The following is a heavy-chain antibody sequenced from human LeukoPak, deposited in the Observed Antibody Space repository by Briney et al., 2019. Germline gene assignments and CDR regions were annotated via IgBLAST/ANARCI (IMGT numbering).Heavy chain of an antibody. CDR3: ARGLIPLYYFDY. CDR1: GGTFSDFA. CDR2: IIPIFGAT. V-gene: IGHV1-69*05. Sequence: ASVKVSCKTSGGTFSDFAFSWVRQAPGQGLEWMGRIIPIFGATSYAQNFQGRVSITTDESTSTAYMELSSLRSEDTAVYYCARGLIPLYYFDYWGQGTLVTVSS. J-gene: IGHJ4*02. D-gene: IGHD2-8*01.